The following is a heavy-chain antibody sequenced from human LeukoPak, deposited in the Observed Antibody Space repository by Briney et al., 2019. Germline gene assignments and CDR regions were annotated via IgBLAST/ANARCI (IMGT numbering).Heavy chain of an antibody. CDR1: GGSFSGYY. CDR3: ARSYSSGWGDY. D-gene: IGHD6-19*01. CDR2: INHSGST. V-gene: IGHV4-34*01. J-gene: IGHJ4*02. Sequence: SETLSLTCAVYGGSFSGYYWSWIRQPPGKGLEWIGEINHSGSTNYNPSLKSRVTISVDTSKNQFSLKLSSVTAADTAVYYCARSYSSGWGDYWGQGTLVTVSS.